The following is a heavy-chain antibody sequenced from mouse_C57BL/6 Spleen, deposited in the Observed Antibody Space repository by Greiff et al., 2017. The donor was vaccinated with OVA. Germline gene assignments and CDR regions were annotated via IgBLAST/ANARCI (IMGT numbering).Heavy chain of an antibody. CDR3: ARAITGTLFDY. D-gene: IGHD4-1*01. Sequence: DVQLQESGPGLVKPSQSLSLTCSVTGYSITSGYYWNWIRQFPGNKLEWMGYISYDGSNNYNPSLKNRISITRDTSKNQFFLKLNSVTTEDTATYYCARAITGTLFDYWGQGTTLTVSS. CDR1: GYSITSGYY. V-gene: IGHV3-6*01. CDR2: ISYDGSN. J-gene: IGHJ2*01.